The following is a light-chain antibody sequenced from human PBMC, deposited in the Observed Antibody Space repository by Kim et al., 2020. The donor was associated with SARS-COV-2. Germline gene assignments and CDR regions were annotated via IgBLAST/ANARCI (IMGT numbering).Light chain of an antibody. CDR3: QQYNNWPLYT. V-gene: IGKV3-15*01. CDR1: QSVSSN. Sequence: SPGERATLSCRASQSVSSNLAWYQQKPGQAPRLLIYGASTRATGIPARFSGSGSGTEFTLTISSLQSEDFAVYYCQQYNNWPLYTFGQGTKLEI. J-gene: IGKJ2*01. CDR2: GAS.